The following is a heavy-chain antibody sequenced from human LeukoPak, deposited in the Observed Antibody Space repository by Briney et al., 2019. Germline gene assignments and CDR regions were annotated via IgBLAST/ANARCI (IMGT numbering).Heavy chain of an antibody. CDR3: ARPEYSYGPFDY. D-gene: IGHD5-18*01. CDR2: IYYSGST. J-gene: IGHJ4*02. CDR1: GGSISSYY. Sequence: PSETLSLTCTVSGGSISSYYWSWIRQPPGKGLEWIGHIYYSGSTYYNPSLKSRVTISVDTSKNQFSLKLSSVTAADTAVYYCARPEYSYGPFDYWGQGTLVTVSS. V-gene: IGHV4-59*08.